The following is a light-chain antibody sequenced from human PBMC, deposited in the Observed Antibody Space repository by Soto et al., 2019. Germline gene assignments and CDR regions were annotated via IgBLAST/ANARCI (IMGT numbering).Light chain of an antibody. CDR3: QHRSKWRFT. V-gene: IGKV3-11*01. J-gene: IGKJ3*01. CDR2: DAS. Sequence: EIVLTQSPATLSLSPGERATLSCRASQSVSSYLAWYQQKPGQATRLLIYDASNSANGIPARFSGGGSGTEFTLTISSLEPDDFAVYYCQHRSKWRFTFGPGTRVDIK. CDR1: QSVSSY.